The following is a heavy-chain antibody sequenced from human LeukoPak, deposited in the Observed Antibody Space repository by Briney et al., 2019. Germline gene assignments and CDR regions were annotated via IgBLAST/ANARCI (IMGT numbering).Heavy chain of an antibody. CDR3: ARVRPYYYYMDV. Sequence: SETLSLTCAVYGGSFSGYYWSWIRQPPGKGLEWIGEINQSGSTKYNPSLKSRVTISIDTSKNQFSLKLSSVTAADTAVYYCARVRPYYYYMDVWGKGTTVTVSS. J-gene: IGHJ6*03. CDR2: INQSGST. V-gene: IGHV4-34*01. CDR1: GGSFSGYY.